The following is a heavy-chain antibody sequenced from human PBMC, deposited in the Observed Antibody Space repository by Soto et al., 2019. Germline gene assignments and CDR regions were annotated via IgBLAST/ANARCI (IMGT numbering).Heavy chain of an antibody. J-gene: IGHJ6*02. CDR1: GYTFTSYG. CDR2: ISAYNGNT. CDR3: ARDGGRRSSSNSPRTYYYYGMDV. D-gene: IGHD6-13*01. V-gene: IGHV1-18*01. Sequence: GASVKVSCKASGYTFTSYGISWVRQAPGQGLEWMGWISAYNGNTNYAQKLQGRVTMTTDTSTSTAYMELRSLRSDDTAVYYCARDGGRRSSSNSPRTYYYYGMDVWGQGTTVTVSS.